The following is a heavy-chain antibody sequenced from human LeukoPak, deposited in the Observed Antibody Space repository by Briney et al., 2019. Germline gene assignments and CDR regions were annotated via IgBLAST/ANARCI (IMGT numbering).Heavy chain of an antibody. CDR2: IIPIFGTA. CDR3: ARSHFEYSSSSEGVFDY. V-gene: IGHV1-69*05. CDR1: GGTFSSYA. D-gene: IGHD6-6*01. J-gene: IGHJ4*02. Sequence: SVKVSCKASGGTFSSYAISWVRQAPGQGLEWMGGIIPIFGTANYAQKFQGRVTITTDESTSTAYMELGSLRSEDTAVYYCARSHFEYSSSSEGVFDYWGQGTLVTVSS.